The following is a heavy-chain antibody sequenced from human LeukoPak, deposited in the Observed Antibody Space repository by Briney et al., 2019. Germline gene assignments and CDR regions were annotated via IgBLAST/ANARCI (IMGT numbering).Heavy chain of an antibody. CDR3: ARDPRGYCSSTSCPDAFDI. J-gene: IGHJ3*02. CDR1: GGTFSSYA. Sequence: SVKVSCKASGGTFSSYAISWVRQAPGQGLEWMGGIIPIFGTANYAQKFQGRVTITADKSTSTAYMELSSLRSEDTAVYYCARDPRGYCSSTSCPDAFDIWGQGTVVTVSS. D-gene: IGHD2-2*01. V-gene: IGHV1-69*06. CDR2: IIPIFGTA.